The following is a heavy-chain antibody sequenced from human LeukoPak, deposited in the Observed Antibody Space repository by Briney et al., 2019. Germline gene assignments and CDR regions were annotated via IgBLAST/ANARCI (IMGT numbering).Heavy chain of an antibody. CDR1: GYTFTSYY. J-gene: IGHJ6*02. CDR3: ARGLLYYDSSGYYWPYYYYGMDV. D-gene: IGHD3-22*01. Sequence: ASVKVSCKASGYTFTSYYMHWVRQAPGQGLEWMGIINPSGGSTSYAQKFQGRVTMTRDTSTSTVYMELSSLRSEDTAAYYCARGLLYYDSSGYYWPYYYYGMDVWGQGTTVTVSS. CDR2: INPSGGST. V-gene: IGHV1-46*01.